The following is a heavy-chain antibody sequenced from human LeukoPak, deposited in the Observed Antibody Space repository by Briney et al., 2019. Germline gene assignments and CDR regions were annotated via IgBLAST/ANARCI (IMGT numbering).Heavy chain of an antibody. CDR1: GFSLSISGMS. V-gene: IGHV2-70*11. J-gene: IGHJ4*02. CDR3: ARLYGEGLAY. D-gene: IGHD4-17*01. Sequence: SGPTLVNPTQTLTLTCTFSGFSLSISGMSVSWIRQPPGKALEWLARIDWDDDKYYVTSLKTRLTISKDTSKNQVVLTMTNMDPVDTATYYCARLYGEGLAYWGQGTLVTVSS. CDR2: IDWDDDK.